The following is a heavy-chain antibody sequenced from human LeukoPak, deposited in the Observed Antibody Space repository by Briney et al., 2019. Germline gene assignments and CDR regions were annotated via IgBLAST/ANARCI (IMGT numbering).Heavy chain of an antibody. D-gene: IGHD2-15*01. CDR3: ARAYCSGGSCYQAPYYYYMDV. CDR2: ISAYNGNT. V-gene: IGHV1-18*01. CDR1: GYTFTSYG. J-gene: IGHJ6*03. Sequence: GASVKVSCKASGYTFTSYGISWVRQAPGQGLEWMGWISAYNGNTNYAQKLQGRVTMTTDTSTSTAYMELRSLRSDDTAVYYCARAYCSGGSCYQAPYYYYMDVWGKGTTVTVSS.